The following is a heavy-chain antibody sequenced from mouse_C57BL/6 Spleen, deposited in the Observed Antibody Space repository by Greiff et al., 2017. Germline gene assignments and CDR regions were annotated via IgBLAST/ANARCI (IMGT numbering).Heavy chain of an antibody. Sequence: VHVKQSGAELVRPGASVKLSCTASGFNIKDDYMHWVKQRPEQGLEWIGWIDPENGDTEYASKFQGKATITADTSSNTAYLQLSSLTSEDTAVYYCTRAWFAYWGQGTLVTVSA. CDR1: GFNIKDDY. CDR3: TRAWFAY. V-gene: IGHV14-4*01. CDR2: IDPENGDT. J-gene: IGHJ3*01.